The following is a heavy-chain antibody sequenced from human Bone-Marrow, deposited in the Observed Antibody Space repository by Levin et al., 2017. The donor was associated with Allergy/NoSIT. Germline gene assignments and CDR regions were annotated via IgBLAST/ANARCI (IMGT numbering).Heavy chain of an antibody. D-gene: IGHD2-2*01. CDR2: IYYSGST. CDR1: GGSISSGGYY. Sequence: SETLSLTCTVSGGSISSGGYYWSWIRQHPGKGLEWIGYIYYSGSTYYNPSLKSRVTISVDTSKNQFSLKLSSVTAADTAVYYCARAVREVVVPASSYFDYWGQGTLVTVSS. J-gene: IGHJ4*02. V-gene: IGHV4-31*03. CDR3: ARAVREVVVPASSYFDY.